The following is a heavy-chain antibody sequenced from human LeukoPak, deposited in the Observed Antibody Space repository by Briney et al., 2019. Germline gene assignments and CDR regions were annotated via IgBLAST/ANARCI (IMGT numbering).Heavy chain of an antibody. CDR1: GFTFSSYA. CDR3: AKVGSTVTTYYYYYMDV. V-gene: IGHV3-23*01. Sequence: GGSLRLSCAASGFTFSSYAMSWVRQAPGKGLEWVSSISGSAGNTYYADSVKGRFTISRDTSKTTLYLQMNSPRAEDTAVYYCAKVGSTVTTYYYYYMDVWGKGTTVTVSS. J-gene: IGHJ6*03. CDR2: ISGSAGNT. D-gene: IGHD4-11*01.